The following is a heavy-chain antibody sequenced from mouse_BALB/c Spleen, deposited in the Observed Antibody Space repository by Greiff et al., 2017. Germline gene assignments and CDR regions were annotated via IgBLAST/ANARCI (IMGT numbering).Heavy chain of an antibody. CDR3: ASYDYDGTGYAMDY. Sequence: DVQLQESGPELVKPGASMKISCKASGYSFTGYTMNWVKQSHGKNLEWIGLINPYNGGTSYNQKFKGKATLTVDKSSSTAYMELLSLTSEDSAVYYCASYDYDGTGYAMDYWGQGTSVTVSS. J-gene: IGHJ4*01. D-gene: IGHD2-4*01. CDR1: GYSFTGYT. CDR2: INPYNGGT. V-gene: IGHV1-18*01.